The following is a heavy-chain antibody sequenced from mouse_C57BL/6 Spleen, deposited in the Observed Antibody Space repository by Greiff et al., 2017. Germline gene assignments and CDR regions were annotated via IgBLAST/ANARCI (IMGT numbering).Heavy chain of an antibody. Sequence: EVQLVESEGGLVQPGSSMKLSCTASGFTFSDYYMAWVRQVPEKGLEWVANINYDGSSTYYLDSLKSRFIISRDNAKNILYLQLSSLKSEDTATYYCARVARYPYDAMDYWGQGTSVTVSS. D-gene: IGHD1-1*01. CDR3: ARVARYPYDAMDY. CDR2: INYDGSST. J-gene: IGHJ4*01. CDR1: GFTFSDYY. V-gene: IGHV5-16*01.